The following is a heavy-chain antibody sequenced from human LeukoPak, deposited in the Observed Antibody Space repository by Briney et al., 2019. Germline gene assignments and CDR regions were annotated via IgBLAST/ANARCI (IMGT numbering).Heavy chain of an antibody. V-gene: IGHV4-59*01. CDR3: ARDPADSSGWFDAFDI. J-gene: IGHJ3*02. D-gene: IGHD6-19*01. CDR2: IYYSGST. CDR1: GGSISSYY. Sequence: SETLSLTCTVSGGSISSYYWSWIRQPPGKGLEWIGYIYYSGSTNYNPSLKSRVTISVDTSKNQFSLKLSSVTAADTAVYYCARDPADSSGWFDAFDIWGQGTMVTASS.